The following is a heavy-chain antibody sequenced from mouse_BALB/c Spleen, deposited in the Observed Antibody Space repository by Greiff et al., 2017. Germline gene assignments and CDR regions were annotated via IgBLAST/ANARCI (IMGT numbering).Heavy chain of an antibody. CDR1: GFSLTSYG. CDR3: ARGLFTTVVATEYYFDY. CDR2: IWAGGST. J-gene: IGHJ2*01. V-gene: IGHV2-9*02. Sequence: VQLQQSGPGLVAPSQSLSITCTASGFSLTSYGVHWVRQPPGKGLEWLGVIWAGGSTNYNSALMSRLSISKDNSKSQVFLKMNSLQTDDTAMYYCARGLFTTVVATEYYFDYWGQGTTLTVSS. D-gene: IGHD1-1*01.